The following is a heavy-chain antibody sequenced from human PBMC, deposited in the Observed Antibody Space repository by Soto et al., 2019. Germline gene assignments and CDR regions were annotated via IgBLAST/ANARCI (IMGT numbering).Heavy chain of an antibody. J-gene: IGHJ4*02. D-gene: IGHD5-12*01. CDR3: ARGQVGYEDY. V-gene: IGHV4-31*03. Sequence: QVQLQESGPGLVKPSQTLSLTCTVSGGSISSGGYYWSWIRQHPGKGLEWIGYIYYSGSTYYNPSLESRVTISVDTPRNQFSLKLSAVTAADTAVYYCARGQVGYEDYWGQGTLVTVSS. CDR2: IYYSGST. CDR1: GGSISSGGYY.